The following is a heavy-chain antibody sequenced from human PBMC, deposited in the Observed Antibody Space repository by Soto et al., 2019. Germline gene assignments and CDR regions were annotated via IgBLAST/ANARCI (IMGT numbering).Heavy chain of an antibody. D-gene: IGHD2-21*02. J-gene: IGHJ1*01. V-gene: IGHV4-59*01. CDR3: ARVTDYCGGDCSYFQH. CDR2: IYYTT. Sequence: PSETLSLTCTVSGGSISNYYWSWFRQAPGKRLEWIGYIYYTTNYNPSLKSRVTISADTSKNQISLKLSSVTAADTAVYYCARVTDYCGGDCSYFQHWGQGTLVT. CDR1: GGSISNYY.